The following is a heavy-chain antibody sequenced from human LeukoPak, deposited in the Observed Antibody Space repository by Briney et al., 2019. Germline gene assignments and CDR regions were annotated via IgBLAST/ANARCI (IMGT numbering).Heavy chain of an antibody. D-gene: IGHD3-22*01. CDR3: ARVYDSSGYYWRGAFDI. V-gene: IGHV1-2*02. CDR2: INPNTGGT. J-gene: IGHJ3*02. CDR1: GYTFTDYY. Sequence: ASVKVSCKASGYTFTDYYMHWVRQAPGQRVEWMGWINPNTGGTNYAQKFQGRVTMTRDTSISTAYMDLSKLRSDDTAVYYCARVYDSSGYYWRGAFDIWGQGTMVTVSS.